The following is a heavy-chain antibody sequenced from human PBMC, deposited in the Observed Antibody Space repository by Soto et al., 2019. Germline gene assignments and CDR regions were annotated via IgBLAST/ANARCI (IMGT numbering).Heavy chain of an antibody. Sequence: ASVKVSCKASGYTFTSYGISWLRQAPGQGPEWMGWISAYNGNTNYAQKLQGRVTMTTDTSTSTAYMELRSLRSDDTAVEYCARDNYVIPWWFDPWGQGTLVTVSS. CDR3: ARDNYVIPWWFDP. CDR1: GYTFTSYG. J-gene: IGHJ5*02. CDR2: ISAYNGNT. V-gene: IGHV1-18*01. D-gene: IGHD4-4*01.